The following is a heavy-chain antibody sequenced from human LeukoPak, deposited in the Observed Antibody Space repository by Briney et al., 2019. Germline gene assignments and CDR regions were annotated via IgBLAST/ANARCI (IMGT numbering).Heavy chain of an antibody. V-gene: IGHV4-4*02. J-gene: IGHJ4*02. CDR3: TRESGAFSPFGF. D-gene: IGHD1-26*01. CDR1: GDSLLSTNW. Sequence: SETLSLTCAVSGDSLLSTNWWSWVRQPPGKGLEWIGEVHLNGATNYNPSVEGRVTISIDKSKNHLSLEVISVTAADTAMYYRTRESGAFSPFGFWGQGTLVTVSS. CDR2: VHLNGAT.